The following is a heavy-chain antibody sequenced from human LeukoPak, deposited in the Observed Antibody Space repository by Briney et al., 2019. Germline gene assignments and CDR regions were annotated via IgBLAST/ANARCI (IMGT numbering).Heavy chain of an antibody. CDR3: ARDCKSSTSCPDY. V-gene: IGHV3-48*01. J-gene: IGHJ4*02. CDR1: GFTFSSHS. CDR2: ISSYSSTI. Sequence: PGGSLRLSCAASGFTFSSHSMNWVRQAPGKGLEWISYISSYSSTIYYADSVKGRFTISRDDADNSLSLQMNSLRAEDTAVYYCARDCKSSTSCPDYWGQGTLVTVSS. D-gene: IGHD2-2*01.